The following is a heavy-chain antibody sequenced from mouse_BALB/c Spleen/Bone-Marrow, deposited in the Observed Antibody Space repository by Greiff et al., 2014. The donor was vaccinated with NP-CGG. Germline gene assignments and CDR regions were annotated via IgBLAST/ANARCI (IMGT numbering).Heavy chain of an antibody. CDR2: IFPGGGNT. V-gene: IGHV1-66*01. CDR3: ARRGNWGYAMDY. Sequence: VQLQQSGPELVKPGASVKISCEASGYSFTSYYIHWVKQRPGQGLEWIGWIFPGGGNTKYNEKFKGEATLTADTSSSTAYMRLSSLTSEDSAVYFCARRGNWGYAMDYWGQGTSVTVSS. CDR1: GYSFTSYY. J-gene: IGHJ4*01. D-gene: IGHD2-1*01.